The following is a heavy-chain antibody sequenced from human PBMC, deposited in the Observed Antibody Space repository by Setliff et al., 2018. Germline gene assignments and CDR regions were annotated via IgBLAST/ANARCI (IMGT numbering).Heavy chain of an antibody. V-gene: IGHV4-59*01. CDR2: IHYSGST. J-gene: IGHJ4*02. CDR3: ARFLDPRDGYQNSPGFDF. Sequence: PSETLSLTCTVSGGSIGTFYWSWIRQSPEKGLEWIAYIHYSGSTNQNPSLKSRVTISLDTPKNQFSLKLSYMTAADTAVYYCARFLDPRDGYQNSPGFDFWGQGALVTVSS. D-gene: IGHD2-21*01. CDR1: GGSIGTFY.